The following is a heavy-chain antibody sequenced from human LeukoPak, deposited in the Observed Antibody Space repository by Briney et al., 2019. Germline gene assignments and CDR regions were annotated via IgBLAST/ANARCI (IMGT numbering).Heavy chain of an antibody. CDR1: GYTFTSYY. CDR2: INPTGGST. V-gene: IGHV1-46*01. J-gene: IGHJ4*02. CDR3: AAGPYLRSGPFDY. Sequence: VASVKVSCKASGYTFTSYYMHWVRQAPGQGLEWMGLINPTGGSTGYAQKFQGRVTMTRDMSTSTVYMELSSLRSEDTAVYYCAAGPYLRSGPFDYWGQGTLVTVSS.